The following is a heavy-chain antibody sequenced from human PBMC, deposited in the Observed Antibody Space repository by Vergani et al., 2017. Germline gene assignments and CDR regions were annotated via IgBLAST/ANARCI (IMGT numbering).Heavy chain of an antibody. Sequence: EVQLLESGGGLVQPGGSLRLSCAASGFAFSSFGMTWVRQTPDKGLEWVSSLSGGGSTTYYADSVKGRFTISRDNSKNTFYLQMDSLRADDTALYYCAKESGYIYGSVDYWGQGALVTVSS. CDR3: AKESGYIYGSVDY. J-gene: IGHJ4*02. CDR1: GFAFSSFG. V-gene: IGHV3-23*01. CDR2: LSGGGSTT. D-gene: IGHD5-12*01.